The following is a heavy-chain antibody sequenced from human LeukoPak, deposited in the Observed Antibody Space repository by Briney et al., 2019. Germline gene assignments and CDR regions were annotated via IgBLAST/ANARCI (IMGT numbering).Heavy chain of an antibody. Sequence: QPGRSLRLSCAASGFTFSSYVMHWVRQAPGKGLEWVAFIRYDGSNRYYADSVKGRFTISRDNSKNTLYLQMNSLRAEDTAVYYCAKDRVPLTMIVFAFDYWGQGTLVTVSS. CDR2: IRYDGSNR. CDR3: AKDRVPLTMIVFAFDY. V-gene: IGHV3-30*02. D-gene: IGHD3-22*01. J-gene: IGHJ4*02. CDR1: GFTFSSYV.